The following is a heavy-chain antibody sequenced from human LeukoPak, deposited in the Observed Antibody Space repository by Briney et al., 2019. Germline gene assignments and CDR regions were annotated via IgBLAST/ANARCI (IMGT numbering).Heavy chain of an antibody. J-gene: IGHJ4*02. D-gene: IGHD1-26*01. CDR1: GGSISSSNW. Sequence: SETLSLTCAVSGGSISSSNWWSWVRQPPGKGLEWIGEIYHSGSTNYNPSLKSRVTISVDRSKNQFSLKLSSVTAADTAVYYCARFRLGVGATTFDYWGQGTLVTVSS. V-gene: IGHV4-4*02. CDR2: IYHSGST. CDR3: ARFRLGVGATTFDY.